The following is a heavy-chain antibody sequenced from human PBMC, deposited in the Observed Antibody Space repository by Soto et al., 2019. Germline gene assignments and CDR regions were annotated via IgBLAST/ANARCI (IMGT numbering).Heavy chain of an antibody. CDR1: GFTFSSYA. D-gene: IGHD5-18*01. J-gene: IGHJ4*02. CDR2: ISYDGSNK. V-gene: IGHV3-30*04. Sequence: GGSLRLSCAAYGFTFSSYAMHWVRQAPGKGLQWVAVISYDGSNKYYADSVKGRFTISRDNSKNTLYLQMNSLRAEDTAVYYCAREGYGLYFDYWGQGTLVTVSS. CDR3: AREGYGLYFDY.